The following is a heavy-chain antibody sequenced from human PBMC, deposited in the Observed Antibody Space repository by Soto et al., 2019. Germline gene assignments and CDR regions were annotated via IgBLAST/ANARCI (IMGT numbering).Heavy chain of an antibody. V-gene: IGHV3-23*01. CDR2: ISGSGGST. Sequence: EVQLLESGGGLVQPGGSLRLSCAASGFTFSSYAMSWVRQAPGKGLEWVSAISGSGGSTYYADSVKGRFTISRDNSKNTLYLQMHSLRAEVTAVFYCARDLYYGSGSPFGYFDLWGRGTLVTVST. D-gene: IGHD3-10*01. J-gene: IGHJ2*01. CDR1: GFTFSSYA. CDR3: ARDLYYGSGSPFGYFDL.